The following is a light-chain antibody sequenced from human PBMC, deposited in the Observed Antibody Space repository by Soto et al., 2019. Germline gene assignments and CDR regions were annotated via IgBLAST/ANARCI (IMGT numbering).Light chain of an antibody. J-gene: IGKJ1*01. V-gene: IGKV3-20*01. CDR2: GAS. Sequence: EIMLTQSPGTLSLSPGERATLSCRASQSVSSSSSAWYQQKPGQALRLLIYGASSRATGIPDRFSGSGSGTDFTLTISRLEHEDFAVYYCPQSGSSPPTLGLGTKVDIK. CDR3: PQSGSSPPT. CDR1: QSVSSSS.